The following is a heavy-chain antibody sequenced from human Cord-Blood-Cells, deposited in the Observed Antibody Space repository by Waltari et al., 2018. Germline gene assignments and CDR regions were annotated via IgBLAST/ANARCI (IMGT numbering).Heavy chain of an antibody. D-gene: IGHD3-3*01. V-gene: IGHV1-58*01. Sequence: QMQLVQSGPEVKKPGTSVKVSCKASGFTFTSSAVQWVRQARGQRLEWIGWIVVGSGNTNYAQKFQERVTITRDMSTSTAYMELSSLRSEDTAVYYCAADNSFYDFWSGYSASVAFDIWGQGTMVTVSS. J-gene: IGHJ3*02. CDR3: AADNSFYDFWSGYSASVAFDI. CDR2: IVVGSGNT. CDR1: GFTFTSSA.